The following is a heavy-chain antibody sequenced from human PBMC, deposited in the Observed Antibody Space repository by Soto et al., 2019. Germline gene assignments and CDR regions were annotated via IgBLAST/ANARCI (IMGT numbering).Heavy chain of an antibody. CDR3: PRDLNYYYYYAMEV. J-gene: IGHJ6*02. V-gene: IGHV3-33*01. CDR1: GFTFTSYG. CDR2: IWYDGSNK. Sequence: GGSLRLSSAASGFTFTSYGMHWVRQAPGKGLEWVAVIWYDGSNKYYADSVKGRFTISRDNSKNTLYLQMNSLRAEDTAVYYCPRDLNYYYYYAMEVWGQGTTVTVSS.